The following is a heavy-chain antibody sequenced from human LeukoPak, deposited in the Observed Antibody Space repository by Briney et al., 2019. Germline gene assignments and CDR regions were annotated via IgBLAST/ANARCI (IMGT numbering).Heavy chain of an antibody. Sequence: GSLGLSCAASGFTFSSYAMSWVRQAPGKGLEWVSAISGSGGSTYYADSVKGRFTISRDNAKNSLYLQMNSLRAEDTAVYYCAELGITMIGGVWGKGTTVTISS. CDR3: AELGITMIGGV. J-gene: IGHJ6*04. CDR1: GFTFSSYA. D-gene: IGHD3-10*02. CDR2: ISGSGGST. V-gene: IGHV3-23*01.